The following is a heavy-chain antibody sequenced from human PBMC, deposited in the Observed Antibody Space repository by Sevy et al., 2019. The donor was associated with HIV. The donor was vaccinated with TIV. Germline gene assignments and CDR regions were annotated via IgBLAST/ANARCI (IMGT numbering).Heavy chain of an antibody. J-gene: IGHJ6*02. CDR2: IGSSSTYI. CDR3: ARDLCTGGVCPRWGYYYYGMDV. D-gene: IGHD2-8*02. Sequence: GGSLRLSCAASGFTFSTYSMNWVRQAPGKGLEWVSSIGSSSTYIYYADSVKGRLTISRDNAKNSLYLQMNSLMAEDTAVYYCARDLCTGGVCPRWGYYYYGMDVWGQGTTVTVSS. CDR1: GFTFSTYS. V-gene: IGHV3-21*01.